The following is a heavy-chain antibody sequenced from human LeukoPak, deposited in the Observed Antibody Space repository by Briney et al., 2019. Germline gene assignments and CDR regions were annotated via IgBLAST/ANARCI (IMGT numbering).Heavy chain of an antibody. Sequence: GGSLRLSCVGSGFTFSSYSMNWVRQAPGKGLEWVSSITGSGTNMFYADSLRGRFTISRDNAKNSLYLQMNSLRAEDTAVYYCARDQLTYYYDSSGGDAFDIWGQGTMVTVSS. CDR3: ARDQLTYYYDSSGGDAFDI. J-gene: IGHJ3*02. D-gene: IGHD3-22*01. CDR2: ITGSGTNM. V-gene: IGHV3-21*04. CDR1: GFTFSSYS.